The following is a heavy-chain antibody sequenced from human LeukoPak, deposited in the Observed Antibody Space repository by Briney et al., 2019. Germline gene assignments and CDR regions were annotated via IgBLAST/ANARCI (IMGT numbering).Heavy chain of an antibody. J-gene: IGHJ5*02. V-gene: IGHV4-59*01. CDR3: AGSIFGYPWCGP. CDR2: VFHTGHT. CDR1: GAISSFY. Sequence: PSETLSLTCTVSGAISSFYWSWLRQPPGKGREGIGYVFHTGHTNYNPALKGRVTMSIYPSKDQFSLEVTSVTSTDTAVYSCAGSIFGYPWCGPRGPGTLVPVS. D-gene: IGHD3-9*01.